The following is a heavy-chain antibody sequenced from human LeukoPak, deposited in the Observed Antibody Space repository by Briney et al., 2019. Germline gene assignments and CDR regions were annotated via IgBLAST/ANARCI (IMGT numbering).Heavy chain of an antibody. J-gene: IGHJ5*02. CDR2: IYYSGST. D-gene: IGHD5-24*01. V-gene: IGHV4-31*03. CDR1: GGSISSGGYY. CDR3: AGSIRDGYNYGWFDP. Sequence: PSETLSLTCTVSGGSISSGGYYWSWTRQHPGKGLEWIGYIYYSGSTYYNPSLKSRVTISADTSKNQFSLKLSSVTAADTAVYYCAGSIRDGYNYGWFDPWGQGTLVTVSS.